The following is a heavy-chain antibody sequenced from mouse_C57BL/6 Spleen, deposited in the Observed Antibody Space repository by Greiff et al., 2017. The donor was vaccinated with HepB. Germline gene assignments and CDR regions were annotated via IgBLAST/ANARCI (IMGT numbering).Heavy chain of an antibody. CDR1: GFTFSDYG. CDR3: AREGYYGFYFDY. J-gene: IGHJ2*01. CDR2: ISSGSSTI. Sequence: EVQRVESGGGLVKPGGSLKLSCAASGFTFSDYGMHWVRQAPEKGLEWVAYISSGSSTIYYADTVKGRFTISRDNAKNTLFMQMTSLRSEDTAMYYCAREGYYGFYFDYWGQGTTLTVSS. D-gene: IGHD2-2*01. V-gene: IGHV5-17*01.